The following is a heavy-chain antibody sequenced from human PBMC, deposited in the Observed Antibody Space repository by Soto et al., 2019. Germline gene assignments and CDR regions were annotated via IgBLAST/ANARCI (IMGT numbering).Heavy chain of an antibody. Sequence: SEPLSLTCAVYGGSFSGYYWSWIRQPPGKGLEWIGEINHSGSTNYNPSLKSRVTISVDTSKNQFSLKLSSVTAADTAVYYCAMVSRKYNGYIWGSERSFDHWGQGTLVTVSS. CDR1: GGSFSGYY. CDR3: AMVSRKYNGYIWGSERSFDH. D-gene: IGHD3-16*01. J-gene: IGHJ4*02. CDR2: INHSGST. V-gene: IGHV4-34*01.